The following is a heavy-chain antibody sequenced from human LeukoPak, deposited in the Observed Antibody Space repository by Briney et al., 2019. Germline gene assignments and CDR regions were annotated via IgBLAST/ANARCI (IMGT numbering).Heavy chain of an antibody. V-gene: IGHV1-2*06. CDR2: INPNSGGT. J-gene: IGHJ4*02. CDR1: GYTFTGYY. D-gene: IGHD1-1*01. CDR3: ARDQLDYFEY. Sequence: ASVKVSCKASGYTFTGYYMHWVRQAPGQGLEWMGRINPNSGGTNYAQKFQGRVTMTRDTSISTAYVELSRLRSDDTAAYYCARDQLDYFEYWGQGTLVTVSS.